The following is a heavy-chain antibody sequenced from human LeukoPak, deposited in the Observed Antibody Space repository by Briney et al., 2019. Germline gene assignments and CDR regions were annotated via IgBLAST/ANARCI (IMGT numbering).Heavy chain of an antibody. CDR3: AREGGPGGDYGSIDS. CDR1: GGSISSYY. V-gene: IGHV4-4*07. D-gene: IGHD4-17*01. Sequence: SETLSLTCSVSGGSISSYYWSWIRQPAGKQPEWIGRMYTSGSTYYNPSLKSRVTMSADTSKNQFSLKLTSVTAADTSVYYCAREGGPGGDYGSIDSWGQGTLVTVSS. CDR2: MYTSGST. J-gene: IGHJ4*02.